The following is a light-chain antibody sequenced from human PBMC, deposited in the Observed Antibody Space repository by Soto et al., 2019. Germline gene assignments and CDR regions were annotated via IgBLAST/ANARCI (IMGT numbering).Light chain of an antibody. CDR3: SSYTTSNTRQIV. V-gene: IGLV2-14*03. J-gene: IGLJ1*01. CDR2: DVT. Sequence: QSALTQPASGSGTPGQSITISCTGTSSDVGGYNYVSWYQHHPGKAPKLILYDVTSRPSGVSIRFSGSKSDNTASLTISGLQPEDEADYHCSSYTTSNTRQIVFGTGTKVTVL. CDR1: SSDVGGYNY.